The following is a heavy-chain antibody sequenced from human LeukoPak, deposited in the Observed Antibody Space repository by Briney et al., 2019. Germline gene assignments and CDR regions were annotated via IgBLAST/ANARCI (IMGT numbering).Heavy chain of an antibody. V-gene: IGHV3-53*01. CDR1: GFTVSDNY. CDR3: ARDAPQVPAAGVLAS. D-gene: IGHD6-13*01. J-gene: IGHJ5*02. Sequence: TGGSLRLSCAASGFTVSDNYMSWVRQPPGKGLEWVSVMYSRGDTYYANSVKGRFTFSRDISKNTLYLQMNGLRTEDTAMYYCARDAPQVPAAGVLASWGQGTLVIVSS. CDR2: MYSRGDT.